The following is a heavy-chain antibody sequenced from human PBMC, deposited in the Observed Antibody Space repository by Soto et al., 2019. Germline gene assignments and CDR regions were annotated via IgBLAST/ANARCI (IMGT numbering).Heavy chain of an antibody. CDR2: IYYSGST. CDR3: ARDSGATMVRGVIIARAFDI. V-gene: IGHV4-31*03. Sequence: SETLALGCTVCVGSISSGGYYWSWIRQHPGKGLEWIGYIYYSGSTYYNPSLKSRVTISVDTSKNQFSLKLSSVTAADTAVYYCARDSGATMVRGVIIARAFDIWGQGTMVTVSS. J-gene: IGHJ3*02. D-gene: IGHD3-10*01. CDR1: VGSISSGGYY.